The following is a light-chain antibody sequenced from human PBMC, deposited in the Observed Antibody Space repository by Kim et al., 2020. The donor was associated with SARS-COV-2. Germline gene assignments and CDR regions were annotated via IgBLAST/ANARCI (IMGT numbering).Light chain of an antibody. Sequence: ELTQPPSASGTPGQRVSISCSGSTSNIGNNYVMWYQQVPGTAPKLLIFTNNQRPSGVPDRFSGSKSGTSASLAISGLRSEDEADYYCATWDDSLSGRVFGGGTQLTVL. CDR1: TSNIGNNY. CDR3: ATWDDSLSGRV. J-gene: IGLJ3*02. CDR2: TNN. V-gene: IGLV1-47*02.